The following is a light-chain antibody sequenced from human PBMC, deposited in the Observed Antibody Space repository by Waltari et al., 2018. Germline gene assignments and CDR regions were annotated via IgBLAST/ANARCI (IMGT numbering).Light chain of an antibody. J-gene: IGLJ2*01. Sequence: QSVLTQPPSVSGTPGQRVTISCSGSRSNIGRDYVYWFQQLPGTAPKLLIFRNEERPSGVPDRFSGSKSGTSASLAISGLRSEDEADYYCAAWDDSLSASLFGGGTKVTVL. CDR2: RNE. CDR3: AAWDDSLSASL. CDR1: RSNIGRDY. V-gene: IGLV1-47*01.